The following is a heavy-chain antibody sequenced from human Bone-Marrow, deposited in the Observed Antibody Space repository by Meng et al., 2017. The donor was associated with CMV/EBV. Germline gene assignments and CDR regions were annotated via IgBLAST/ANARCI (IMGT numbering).Heavy chain of an antibody. CDR2: ISGSGGST. D-gene: IGHD4-23*01. CDR1: GFTFSSYA. Sequence: GGSLRLSCAASGFTFSSYAMSWVRQAPGKGLEWVSAISGSGGSTYYADSVKGRFTISRDNSKNTLYMQMNSLRAEDTSVSYGADGGNGIDYWGQGTLVTVSS. V-gene: IGHV3-23*01. CDR3: ADGGNGIDY. J-gene: IGHJ4*02.